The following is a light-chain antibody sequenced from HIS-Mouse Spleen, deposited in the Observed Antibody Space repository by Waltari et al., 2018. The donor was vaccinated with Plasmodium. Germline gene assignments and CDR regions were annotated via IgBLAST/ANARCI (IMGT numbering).Light chain of an antibody. CDR1: NSDVGSYNL. V-gene: IGLV2-23*01. CDR2: EGS. J-gene: IGLJ1*01. CDR3: CSYAGSSTYV. Sequence: QSALTQPASVSGSPGQSIPISCPGTNSDVGSYNLVSLYQQHPGKAPKLMIYEGSKRPSGVSNRFSGSKSGNTASLTISGLQAEDEADYYCCSYAGSSTYVFGTGTKVTVL.